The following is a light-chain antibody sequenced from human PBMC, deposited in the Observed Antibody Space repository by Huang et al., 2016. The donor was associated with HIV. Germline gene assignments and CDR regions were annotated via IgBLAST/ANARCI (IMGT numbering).Light chain of an antibody. CDR1: QTVSNN. J-gene: IGKJ2*01. CDR2: GAS. V-gene: IGKV3-15*01. Sequence: IVMTQSPDTLSVSPGERATLSCRASQTVSNNLAWYQQNPGQAPRLLIYGASTRATGVPGRFSGSGSGTEFALTISSLTSEDFTLYYCQQYNDWPPTFGQGTKLEI. CDR3: QQYNDWPPT.